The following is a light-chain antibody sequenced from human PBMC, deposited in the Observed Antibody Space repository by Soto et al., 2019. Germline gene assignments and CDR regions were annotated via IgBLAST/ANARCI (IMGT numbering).Light chain of an antibody. V-gene: IGKV3-15*01. CDR3: QQYNNWPPLT. Sequence: EIVMTQSPATLSVSPGERATLSCRASQSVSSNLAWYQQKPGQAPRLLINGASTRATGIPARYSGSGSGTEFTLTISSLQYEDFEVYYCQQYNNWPPLTFGGGTTVEIK. CDR2: GAS. CDR1: QSVSSN. J-gene: IGKJ4*01.